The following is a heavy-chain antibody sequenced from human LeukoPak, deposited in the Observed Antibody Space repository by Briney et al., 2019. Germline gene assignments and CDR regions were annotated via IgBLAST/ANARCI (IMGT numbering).Heavy chain of an antibody. CDR3: ARELTGDAFDI. V-gene: IGHV3-66*01. Sequence: PGGSLRLSCAASGFTVSSNYMSWVRQAPGKGLEWVSVIYSGGSTYYADSVKGRFTISRDNSKNTLYLQMNSLRAEDKAVYYCARELTGDAFDIWGQGTMVTVSS. CDR1: GFTVSSNY. D-gene: IGHD7-27*01. J-gene: IGHJ3*02. CDR2: IYSGGST.